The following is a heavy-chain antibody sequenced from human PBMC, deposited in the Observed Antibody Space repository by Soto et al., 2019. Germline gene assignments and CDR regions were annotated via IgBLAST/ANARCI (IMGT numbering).Heavy chain of an antibody. CDR2: ISSSSSYI. Sequence: EVQLVESGGGLVKPGGSLRLSCAASGFTFSSYSMNWVRQAPGKGPEWVSSISSSSSYIYYADSVKGRFTISRDNAKNSLYLQMNSLRAEDTAVYYCARDFIRGTINTYYGINDYWGQGTLVTVSS. CDR1: GFTFSSYS. CDR3: ARDFIRGTINTYYGINDY. D-gene: IGHD3-10*01. J-gene: IGHJ4*02. V-gene: IGHV3-21*01.